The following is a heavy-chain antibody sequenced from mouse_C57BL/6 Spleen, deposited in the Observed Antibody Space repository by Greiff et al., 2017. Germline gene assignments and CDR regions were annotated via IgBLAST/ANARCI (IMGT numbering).Heavy chain of an antibody. J-gene: IGHJ3*01. V-gene: IGHV1-82*01. CDR1: GYAFSSSW. Sequence: VQLQESGPELVKPGASVKISCKASGYAFSSSWMHWVKQRPGKGLEWIGRIYPGDGDTNYNGKFKGKATLTADKSSSPAYMQLSSLTSEDSAVYFCASAYYSNSGFAYWGQGTLVTVSA. CDR2: IYPGDGDT. CDR3: ASAYYSNSGFAY. D-gene: IGHD2-5*01.